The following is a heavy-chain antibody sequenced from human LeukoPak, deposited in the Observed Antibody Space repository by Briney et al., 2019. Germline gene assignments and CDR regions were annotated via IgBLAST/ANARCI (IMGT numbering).Heavy chain of an antibody. CDR2: INHSGST. CDR1: GGSFSGYY. CDR3: ARDRGELPNY. J-gene: IGHJ4*02. D-gene: IGHD1-26*01. Sequence: PSETLSLTCAVYGGSFSGYYWSWIRQPPGKGLEWIGEINHSGSTNYNPSLKSRVTISVDTSKNQFSLKLSSVTAADTAVYYCARDRGELPNYWGQGTLVTVSS. V-gene: IGHV4-34*01.